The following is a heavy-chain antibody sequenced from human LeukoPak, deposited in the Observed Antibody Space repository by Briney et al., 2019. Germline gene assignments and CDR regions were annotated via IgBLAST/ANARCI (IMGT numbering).Heavy chain of an antibody. V-gene: IGHV3-30*04. CDR3: ARPLATVTTFVSY. D-gene: IGHD4-11*01. J-gene: IGHJ4*02. CDR1: GFTFSSYA. CDR2: ISYDGSNK. Sequence: GGSLRLSCAASGFTFSSYAMHWVRQAPGKGLEWVAVISYDGSNKYYADSVKSRFTISRDNSKNTLYLQMNSLRTEDTAVYYCARPLATVTTFVSYWGQGTLVTVSS.